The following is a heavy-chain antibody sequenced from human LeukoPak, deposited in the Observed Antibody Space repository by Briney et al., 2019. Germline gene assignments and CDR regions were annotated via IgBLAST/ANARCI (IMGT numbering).Heavy chain of an antibody. V-gene: IGHV3-23*01. CDR1: GFTFRNYA. D-gene: IGHD2/OR15-2a*01. CDR2: ISGSGGTT. CDR3: AKPSSIVIVPTALQRSLDY. J-gene: IGHJ4*02. Sequence: GGSLRLSCTASGFTFRNYAMTWVRQAPGKGLEWVSTISGSGGTTYYADSVKGRFSISRDNSKNTLSLQMNSLRAEDTAVYYCAKPSSIVIVPTALQRSLDYWGQGALVTVSS.